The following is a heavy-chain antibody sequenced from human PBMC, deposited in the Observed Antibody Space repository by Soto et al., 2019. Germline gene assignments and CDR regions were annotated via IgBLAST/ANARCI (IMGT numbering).Heavy chain of an antibody. D-gene: IGHD3-22*01. J-gene: IGHJ4*02. Sequence: GGSLRLSCAASGFTFSSYAMSWVRQAPGKGLEWVSAISGSGGSTYYADSVKGRFTISRDNSKNTLYLQMNSLRAEDTAVYYCEKDRRIVVITTSSDYWGQGTLVTVSS. V-gene: IGHV3-23*01. CDR3: EKDRRIVVITTSSDY. CDR1: GFTFSSYA. CDR2: ISGSGGST.